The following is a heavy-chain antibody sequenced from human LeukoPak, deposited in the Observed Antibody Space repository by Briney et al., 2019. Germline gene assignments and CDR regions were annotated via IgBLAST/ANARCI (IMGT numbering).Heavy chain of an antibody. CDR3: GRMRSSRRTNNWFDP. CDR2: MNPNSGNT. CDR1: GYTFTSYD. D-gene: IGHD6-13*01. Sequence: ASVKVSCKASGYTFTSYDINWVRQATGQGLEWMGWMNPNSGNTGYAQKFQGRVTMTRNTSISTAYMELSSLRTEDTAVYYCGRMRSSRRTNNWFDPWGQGTLVTVSS. V-gene: IGHV1-8*01. J-gene: IGHJ5*02.